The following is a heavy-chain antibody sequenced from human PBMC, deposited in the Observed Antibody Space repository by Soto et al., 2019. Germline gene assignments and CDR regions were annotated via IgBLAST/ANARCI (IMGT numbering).Heavy chain of an antibody. Sequence: QIQLVQSGGEGKKPGAAVKVSCKASGYTFTKYCITWVRQAPGQGFEWLGRISTYNGEKTYEEKFQSRVSMTADTATTTAYRELRGLKSYDTAVYYCANCDNLGYDQPLVYWGQGSLVAVS. D-gene: IGHD3-22*01. CDR1: GYTFTKYC. CDR2: ISTYNGEK. J-gene: IGHJ4*02. V-gene: IGHV1-18*01. CDR3: ANCDNLGYDQPLVY.